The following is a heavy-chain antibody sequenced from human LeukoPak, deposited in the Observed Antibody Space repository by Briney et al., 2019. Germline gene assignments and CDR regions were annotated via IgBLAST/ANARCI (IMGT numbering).Heavy chain of an antibody. V-gene: IGHV3-48*03. J-gene: IGHJ4*02. CDR1: GFTFSSYE. Sequence: GGSLRLSCAASGFTFSSYEMNWVRQAPGKGLEWVSYISSSGSTIYYADSVKGRFTISRDNAKNLLYLQMNSLRAEDTAVYYCARGRMDYYDSSGYYWGQGTLVTVSS. CDR3: ARGRMDYYDSSGYY. D-gene: IGHD3-22*01. CDR2: ISSSGSTI.